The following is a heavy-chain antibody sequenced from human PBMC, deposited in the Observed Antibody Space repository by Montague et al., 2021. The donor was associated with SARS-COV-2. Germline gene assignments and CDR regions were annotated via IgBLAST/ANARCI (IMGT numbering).Heavy chain of an antibody. CDR3: ARTKDDYYDSSGPLDY. CDR2: IYKDGTT. D-gene: IGHD3-22*01. Sequence: LRLSCAASTFTVSSNYMSWVRQAPGKGLEWVSVIYKDGTTYYADSVKGRFTISRHNSKNTLFLQMNSLTAEDTAMYYCARTKDDYYDSSGPLDYWGQGTLVTVSS. CDR1: TFTVSSNY. V-gene: IGHV3-53*04. J-gene: IGHJ4*02.